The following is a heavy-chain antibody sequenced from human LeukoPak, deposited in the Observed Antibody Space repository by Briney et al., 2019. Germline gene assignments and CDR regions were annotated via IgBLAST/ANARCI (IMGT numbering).Heavy chain of an antibody. Sequence: SETLSLTCAVYGGSFSGYYWSWIRQPPGKGLEWIGEINHSGSTNYNPSLKSRVTISVDTSKNQFSLKLSSVTAADTAVYYCARLRYCTNGVCPWGQGTLVTVSS. CDR2: INHSGST. CDR1: GGSFSGYY. D-gene: IGHD2-8*01. J-gene: IGHJ5*02. V-gene: IGHV4-34*01. CDR3: ARLRYCTNGVCP.